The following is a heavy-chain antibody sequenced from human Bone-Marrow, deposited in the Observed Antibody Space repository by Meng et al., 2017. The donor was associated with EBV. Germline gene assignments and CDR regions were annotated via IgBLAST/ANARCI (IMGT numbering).Heavy chain of an antibody. V-gene: IGHV4-39*07. Sequence: QESGPGLVTPSGTRSLTCSVSGASISSTTYYWGWIRQSPGKGLEWIGSMSYSSRTTSYNASLKTRVSISIDSSKNQFSLRLQSVTAADTAVYYCATSYGYTSTYWGPGTLVTVSS. D-gene: IGHD5-18*01. CDR2: MSYSSRTT. CDR1: GASISSTTYY. CDR3: ATSYGYTSTY. J-gene: IGHJ4*02.